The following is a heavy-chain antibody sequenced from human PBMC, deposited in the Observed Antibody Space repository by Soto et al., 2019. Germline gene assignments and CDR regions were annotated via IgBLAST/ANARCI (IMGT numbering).Heavy chain of an antibody. D-gene: IGHD3-22*01. CDR2: FDPEDGET. J-gene: IGHJ4*02. CDR1: GYTLTELS. CDR3: ATRRNYYDSSGYYPCHLL. Sequence: ASVKVSCKVSGYTLTELSMHWVRQAPGKGLEWMGGFDPEDGETIYAQKFQGRVNMTEDTSTDTAYMELSSLRSEDTAVYYCATRRNYYDSSGYYPCHLLWGQGTLVTVSS. V-gene: IGHV1-24*01.